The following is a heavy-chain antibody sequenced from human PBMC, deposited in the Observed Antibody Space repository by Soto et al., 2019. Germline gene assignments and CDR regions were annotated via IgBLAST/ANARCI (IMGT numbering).Heavy chain of an antibody. CDR2: ISSSSSTI. J-gene: IGHJ4*02. CDR3: AKVPQSTSNYYYFDY. CDR1: GFTFSSYS. V-gene: IGHV3-48*04. D-gene: IGHD4-4*01. Sequence: GGSLRLSCAASGFTFSSYSMNWVRQAPGKGLEWVSYISSSSSTIYYADSVKGRFTISRDNAKKSLYLQMNSLRTEDTALYYCAKVPQSTSNYYYFDYWGRGTLVTVSS.